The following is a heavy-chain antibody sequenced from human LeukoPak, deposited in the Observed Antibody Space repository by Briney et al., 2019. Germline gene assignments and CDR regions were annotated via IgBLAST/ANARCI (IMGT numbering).Heavy chain of an antibody. CDR2: FDPEDGET. CDR3: ATFPARDTPTPETYFDY. J-gene: IGHJ4*02. D-gene: IGHD5-18*01. CDR1: GYTLTELS. Sequence: ASVKVSCKVSGYTLTELSMHWVRQAPGKGLERMGGFDPEDGETIYAQKFQGRVTMTEDTSTDTAYMELSSLRSEDTAVYYCATFPARDTPTPETYFDYWGQGTLVTVSS. V-gene: IGHV1-24*01.